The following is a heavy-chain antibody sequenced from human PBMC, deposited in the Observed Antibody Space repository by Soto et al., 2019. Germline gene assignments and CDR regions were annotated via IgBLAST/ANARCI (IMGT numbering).Heavy chain of an antibody. J-gene: IGHJ5*02. D-gene: IGHD6-19*01. CDR1: GFTFINYG. CDR3: ARDRYNSGWYNCFDH. Sequence: GGSLRLSCAASGFTFINYGMHWVRQAPGKGLEWVAVIWHDGSNGGSKEYYADSVKGRFTISRDNSKNTLYLQMNSLRAEDTSVYYCARDRYNSGWYNCFDHWGQGTLGTVS. V-gene: IGHV3-33*01. CDR2: IWHDGSNGGSKE.